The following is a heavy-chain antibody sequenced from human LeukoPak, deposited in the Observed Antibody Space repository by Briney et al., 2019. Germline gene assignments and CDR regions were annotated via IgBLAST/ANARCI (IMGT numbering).Heavy chain of an antibody. Sequence: GGSLRLSCAASGFTFSSYAMSWVRQAPGKGLEWVSAISGSGGSTYYADSVKGRFTISRDNSKNTLYLQLNSLRPEDTAVYFCAKEWGTYTGFDYWGRGALVTVSS. D-gene: IGHD3-16*01. J-gene: IGHJ4*02. CDR1: GFTFSSYA. CDR3: AKEWGTYTGFDY. V-gene: IGHV3-23*01. CDR2: ISGSGGST.